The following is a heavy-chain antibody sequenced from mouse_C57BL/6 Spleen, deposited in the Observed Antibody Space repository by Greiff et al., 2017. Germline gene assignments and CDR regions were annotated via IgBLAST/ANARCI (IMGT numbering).Heavy chain of an antibody. CDR1: GYAFSSYW. V-gene: IGHV1-80*01. CDR3: ARSDDYDYDMFGG. CDR2: IYPGDGGT. Sequence: QVQLQESGAELVKPGASVKISCKASGYAFSSYWMHWVKQRPGEGLEWIGRIYPGDGGTNCNGKFKGKATLTADKSSSTAYMQHSSLTSEDSAVYYGARSDDYDYDMFGGWGQGAMVTV. D-gene: IGHD2-4*01. J-gene: IGHJ3*01.